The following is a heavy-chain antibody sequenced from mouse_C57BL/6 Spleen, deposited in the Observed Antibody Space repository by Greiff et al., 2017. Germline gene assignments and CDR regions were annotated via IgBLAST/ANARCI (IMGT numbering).Heavy chain of an antibody. D-gene: IGHD2-3*01. CDR1: GFPITSGYY. CDR2: ITHSGET. V-gene: IGHV12-3*01. J-gene: IGHJ1*03. CDR3: AGDNDGYWYFDV. Sequence: VQVVESGPGLVKPSQSLFLTCSITGFPITSGYYWIWIRQSPGKPLEWMGYITHSGETFYNPSLQSPISITRETSKNQFFLQLNSVTTEDTAMYYCAGDNDGYWYFDVWGTGTTVTVSS.